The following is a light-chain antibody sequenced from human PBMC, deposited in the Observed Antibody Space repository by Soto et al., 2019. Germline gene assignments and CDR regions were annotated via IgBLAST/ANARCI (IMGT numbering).Light chain of an antibody. J-gene: IGLJ1*01. Sequence: QSALTQPASVSGSPRQSITISCTGTSSDIGSYHLVSWYQQHPGKAPKLMISEVTNRPSGVSDRFSGSKSGNTASLTISGLQAEDEADYYCSSFTSRFTFVFGTGTKLTVL. CDR3: SSFTSRFTFV. V-gene: IGLV2-14*02. CDR1: SSDIGSYHL. CDR2: EVT.